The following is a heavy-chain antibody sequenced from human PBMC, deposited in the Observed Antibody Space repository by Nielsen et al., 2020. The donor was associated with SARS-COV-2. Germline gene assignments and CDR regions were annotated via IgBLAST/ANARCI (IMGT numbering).Heavy chain of an antibody. CDR3: AKDQTENIGYYYYYYMDV. J-gene: IGHJ6*03. CDR1: GFTFSSYA. Sequence: GESLKISCAASGFTFSSYAMSWVRQAPGKGLEWVSAISGSGGSTYYADSVKGRFTISRDNSKNTLYLQMNSLRAEDTAVYYCAKDQTENIGYYYYYYMDVWGKGTTVTVSS. CDR2: ISGSGGST. D-gene: IGHD1/OR15-1a*01. V-gene: IGHV3-23*01.